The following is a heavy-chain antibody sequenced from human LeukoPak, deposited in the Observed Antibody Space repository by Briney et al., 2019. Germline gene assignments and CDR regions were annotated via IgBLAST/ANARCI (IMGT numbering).Heavy chain of an antibody. CDR2: INPNSGGT. CDR1: GYTFTGYY. J-gene: IGHJ4*02. D-gene: IGHD6-25*01. V-gene: IGHV1-2*02. Sequence: GASVKVSCKASGYTFTGYYMHWVRQAPGQGLEWMGWINPNSGGTNYAQKFQGRVTMTEDTSTDTAYMELSSLRSEDTAVYYCATGQRHVDTQLDYWGQGTLVTVSS. CDR3: ATGQRHVDTQLDY.